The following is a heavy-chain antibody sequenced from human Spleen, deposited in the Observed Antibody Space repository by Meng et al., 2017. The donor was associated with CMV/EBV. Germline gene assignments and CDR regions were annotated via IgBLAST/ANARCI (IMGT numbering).Heavy chain of an antibody. V-gene: IGHV4-39*07. CDR3: ARAEIYCETTSCPPYYHGMDV. D-gene: IGHD2-2*01. J-gene: IGHJ6*02. CDR2: IYYSGST. Sequence: SETLSLTCTVSGGSISSSSYYWGWIRQPPGKGLEWIGSIYYSGSTYYNPSLKSRVTISVDTSKNQFSLRLDSVTAADTAVYYCARAEIYCETTSCPPYYHGMDVWGQGTTVTVSS. CDR1: GGSISSSSYY.